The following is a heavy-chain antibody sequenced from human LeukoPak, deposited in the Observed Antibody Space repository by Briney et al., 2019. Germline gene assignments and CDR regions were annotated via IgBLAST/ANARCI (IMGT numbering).Heavy chain of an antibody. CDR1: GYTFTGYY. CDR3: ARGGGPNLMYGEYAY. D-gene: IGHD3-10*02. CDR2: INPNNGGT. V-gene: IGHV1-2*02. Sequence: ASVKVSCKASGYTFTGYYIHWVRQAPGQGLEWMGWINPNNGGTNYAQKFQGRVTMTRDTPITTAYVELNSLTSDDTAVYCCARGGGPNLMYGEYAYWGQGTLVTVSS. J-gene: IGHJ4*02.